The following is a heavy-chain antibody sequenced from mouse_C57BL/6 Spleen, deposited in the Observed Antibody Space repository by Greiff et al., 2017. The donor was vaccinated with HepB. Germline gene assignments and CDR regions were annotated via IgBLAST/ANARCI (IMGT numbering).Heavy chain of an antibody. V-gene: IGHV1-69*01. CDR3: ARFPYGSSYGYAMDY. D-gene: IGHD1-1*01. J-gene: IGHJ4*01. CDR2: IDPSDSYT. CDR1: GYTFTSYW. Sequence: QVQLKQPGAELVMPGASVKLSCKASGYTFTSYWMHWVKQRPGQGLEWIGEIDPSDSYTNYNQKFKGKSTLTVDKSSSTAYMQLSSLTSEDSAVYYCARFPYGSSYGYAMDYWGQGTSVTVSS.